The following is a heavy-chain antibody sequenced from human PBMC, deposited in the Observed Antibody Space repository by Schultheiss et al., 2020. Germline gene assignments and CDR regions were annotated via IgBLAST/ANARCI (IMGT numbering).Heavy chain of an antibody. CDR2: MNPNSGNT. CDR3: AKDPRRGIQLWLVYYYYMDV. CDR1: GYTFTSYD. Sequence: ASVKVSCKASGYTFTSYDINWVRQATGQGLEWMGWMNPNSGNTGYAQKFQGRVTMTRNTSISTAYMELSSLRSEDTAVYYCAKDPRRGIQLWLVYYYYMDVWGKGTTGTVSS. V-gene: IGHV1-8*01. D-gene: IGHD5-18*01. J-gene: IGHJ6*03.